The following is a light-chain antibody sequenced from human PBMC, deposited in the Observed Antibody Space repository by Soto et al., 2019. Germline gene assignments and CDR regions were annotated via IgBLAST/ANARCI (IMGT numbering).Light chain of an antibody. V-gene: IGKV1-33*01. CDR3: QQYDNLPIT. CDR2: DVS. Sequence: DLQMTQSPSSLSASVGDRVTITCQAGQDINNCLNWYQQKPGKAPKLLIYDVSNLQTGVPPRFSGGGSGTDFTFTISSLQPEDIATYYCQQYDNLPITFGQGTRLEIK. J-gene: IGKJ5*01. CDR1: QDINNC.